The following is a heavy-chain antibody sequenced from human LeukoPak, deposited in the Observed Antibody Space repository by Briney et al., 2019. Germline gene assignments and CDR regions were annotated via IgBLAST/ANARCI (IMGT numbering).Heavy chain of an antibody. V-gene: IGHV5-10-1*01. J-gene: IGHJ2*01. CDR3: ARLLVSASDWYFDL. CDR1: GYTFTSNW. D-gene: IGHD3-10*01. CDR2: IDPKGSYT. Sequence: GESLKISCKGSGYTFTSNWITWVRQMPGKGLEWMGRIDPKGSYTNYSPSFQGHVTISADKPISTAYLQWSSLRASDTAMYYCARLLVSASDWYFDLWGRGTLVTVSS.